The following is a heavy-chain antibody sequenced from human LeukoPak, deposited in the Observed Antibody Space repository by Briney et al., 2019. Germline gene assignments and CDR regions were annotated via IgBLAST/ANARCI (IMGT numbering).Heavy chain of an antibody. Sequence: GGSLRLSCAASGFTFSSYSMNWVRQAPGKGLEWVSSISSSSSYIYYADSVKGRFTISRDNAKNSLYLQMSSLRSEDMAVYYCARGIWTSHSVGYYFDNWGQGTLVTVSS. CDR2: ISSSSSYI. V-gene: IGHV3-21*01. D-gene: IGHD5/OR15-5a*01. J-gene: IGHJ4*02. CDR3: ARGIWTSHSVGYYFDN. CDR1: GFTFSSYS.